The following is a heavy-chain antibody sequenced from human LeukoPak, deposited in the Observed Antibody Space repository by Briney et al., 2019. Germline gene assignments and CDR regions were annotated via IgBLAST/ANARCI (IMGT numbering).Heavy chain of an antibody. CDR3: ARGRGCSGGSCYFAHGFDP. D-gene: IGHD2-15*01. Sequence: GGSLRLSCAASGFTFSSYSMNWVRQAPGKGLEWVSYISSSSSTIYYADSVKGRFTISRDNAKNSLYLQMNSLRAEDTAVCYCARGRGCSGGSCYFAHGFDPWGQGTLVTVSS. CDR2: ISSSSSTI. V-gene: IGHV3-48*04. J-gene: IGHJ5*02. CDR1: GFTFSSYS.